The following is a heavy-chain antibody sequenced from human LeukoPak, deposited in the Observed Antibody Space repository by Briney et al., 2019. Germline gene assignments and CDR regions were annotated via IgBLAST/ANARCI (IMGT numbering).Heavy chain of an antibody. J-gene: IGHJ4*02. D-gene: IGHD2-21*01. CDR2: IYTSGST. CDR3: ARGVVIAPQTFDY. Sequence: PSETLSLTCTVSGNSISSGDNYWSWIRQPAGKGLEWIGRIYTSGSTNYNPSLKSRVTISVDTSKNQFSLKLSSVTAADTAVYYCARGVVIAPQTFDYWGQGTLVTVSS. V-gene: IGHV4-61*02. CDR1: GNSISSGDNY.